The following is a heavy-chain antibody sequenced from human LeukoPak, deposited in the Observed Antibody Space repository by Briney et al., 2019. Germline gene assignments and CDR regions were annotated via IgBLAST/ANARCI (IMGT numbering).Heavy chain of an antibody. CDR2: IIPIFGTA. Sequence: ASVKVSCKASGGTFSSYAISWVRQAPGQGLEWMGGIIPIFGTANYAQKFQGRVTITADESTSTAYMELSSLRSEDTAVYYCATANRESSSSSGDDAFDIWGQGTMVTVSS. CDR3: ATANRESSSSSGDDAFDI. D-gene: IGHD6-6*01. J-gene: IGHJ3*02. CDR1: GGTFSSYA. V-gene: IGHV1-69*13.